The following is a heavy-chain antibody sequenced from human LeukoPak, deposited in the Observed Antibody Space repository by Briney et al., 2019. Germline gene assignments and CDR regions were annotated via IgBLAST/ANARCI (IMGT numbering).Heavy chain of an antibody. J-gene: IGHJ4*02. CDR3: ARPYDYGGNLPLDY. D-gene: IGHD4-23*01. V-gene: IGHV1-69*06. CDR2: IIPIFGTA. Sequence: GASVKVSCKASGGTFSSYAISWVRQAPGQGLEWMGGIIPIFGTANHAQKFQGRVTITADKSTSTAYMELSSLRSEDTAVYYCARPYDYGGNLPLDYWGQGTLVTVSS. CDR1: GGTFSSYA.